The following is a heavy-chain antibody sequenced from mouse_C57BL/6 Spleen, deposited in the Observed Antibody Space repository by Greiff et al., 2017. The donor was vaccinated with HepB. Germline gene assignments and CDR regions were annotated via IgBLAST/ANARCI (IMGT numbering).Heavy chain of an antibody. CDR1: GYAFSSSW. Sequence: VKLMESGPELVKPGASVKISCKASGYAFSSSWMNWVKQRPGKGLEWIGRIYPGDGDTNYNGKFKGKATLTADKSSSTAYMQLSSLTSEDSAVYFCARGVGDYFDYWGQGTTLTVSS. V-gene: IGHV1-82*01. J-gene: IGHJ2*01. CDR3: ARGVGDYFDY. CDR2: IYPGDGDT. D-gene: IGHD1-1*02.